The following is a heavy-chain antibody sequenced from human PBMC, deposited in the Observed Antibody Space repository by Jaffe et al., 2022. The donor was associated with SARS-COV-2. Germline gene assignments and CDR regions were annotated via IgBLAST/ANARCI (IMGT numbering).Heavy chain of an antibody. V-gene: IGHV3-33*05. D-gene: IGHD2-2*02. Sequence: QVQLVESGGGMVQPGTSLRLSCVASGFSFNIFGMHWVRQAPGKGLEWVAALSPDGHRDYFPDSMRGRFTVSRDNSKNTMYLQMNTVSAEDTAVYYCARNTDYTDLIWYFDLWGRGTLVTVSS. CDR3: ARNTDYTDLIWYFDL. CDR1: GFSFNIFG. J-gene: IGHJ2*01. CDR2: LSPDGHRD.